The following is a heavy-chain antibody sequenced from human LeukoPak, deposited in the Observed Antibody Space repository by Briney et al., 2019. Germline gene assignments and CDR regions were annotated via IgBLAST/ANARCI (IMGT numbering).Heavy chain of an antibody. D-gene: IGHD3-3*01. J-gene: IGHJ6*02. CDR1: GYTLTSYA. V-gene: IGHV1-3*01. Sequence: GASVKVSCKASGYTLTSYAMHWVRQAPGQRLEWMGWINAGNGNTKYSQKFQGRVTITRDTSASTAYMELSSLRSEDTAVYYCARDGPYYDFWSGYFNYYYYGMDVWGQGTTVTVSS. CDR2: INAGNGNT. CDR3: ARDGPYYDFWSGYFNYYYYGMDV.